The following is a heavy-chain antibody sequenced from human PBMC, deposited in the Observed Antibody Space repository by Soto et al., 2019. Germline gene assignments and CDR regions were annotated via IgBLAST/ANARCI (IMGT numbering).Heavy chain of an antibody. CDR2: IYYSGST. Sequence: SETLSLTCTVSGGSISSGDYYWSWIRQPPGKGLEWIGYIYYSGSTYYNPSLKSRVTISVDTSKNQFSLKLSSVTAADTAVYYCASHDYAHYGIDVWGQGTTVTVSS. J-gene: IGHJ6*02. CDR3: ASHDYAHYGIDV. D-gene: IGHD4-17*01. V-gene: IGHV4-30-4*01. CDR1: GGSISSGDYY.